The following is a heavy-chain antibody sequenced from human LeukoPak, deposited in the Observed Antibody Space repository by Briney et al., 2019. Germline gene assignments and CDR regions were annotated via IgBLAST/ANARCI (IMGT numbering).Heavy chain of an antibody. CDR3: AKDGGYSYGPKFDY. V-gene: IGHV3-30*02. Sequence: GGSLRLSCAASGFTFSSYGMHWVRQAPGKGLEWVAFTRYDGSNKYYADSVKGRFTISRDNSKNTLYLQMNSLRAEDTAVYYCAKDGGYSYGPKFDYWGQGTLVTVSS. CDR2: TRYDGSNK. D-gene: IGHD5-18*01. CDR1: GFTFSSYG. J-gene: IGHJ4*02.